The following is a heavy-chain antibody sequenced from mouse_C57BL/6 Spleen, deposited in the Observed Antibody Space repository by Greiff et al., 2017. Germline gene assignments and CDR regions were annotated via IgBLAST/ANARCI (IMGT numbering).Heavy chain of an antibody. CDR3: ASYYYGSSWYFDV. CDR2: IWRGGST. CDR1: GFSLTSYG. Sequence: VQLQESGPGLVQPSQSLSITCTVSGFSLTSYGVHWVRQSPGKGLEWLGVIWRGGSTDYNAAFMSRLSITKDNSKSQVFFKMNSLQADDTAIYYCASYYYGSSWYFDVWGTGTTVTVSS. J-gene: IGHJ1*03. D-gene: IGHD1-1*01. V-gene: IGHV2-5*01.